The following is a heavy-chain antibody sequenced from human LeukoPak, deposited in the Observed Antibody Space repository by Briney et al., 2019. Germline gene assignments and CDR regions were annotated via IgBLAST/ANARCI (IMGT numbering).Heavy chain of an antibody. CDR3: ARAGARYYYDSSGYRLSFDY. CDR2: INHSGST. V-gene: IGHV4-34*01. CDR1: GGSFSGYY. Sequence: SETLSLTCAVYGGSFSGYYWSWIRQPPGKGLEWIGEINHSGSTNYNPSLKSRVTISVDTSKNQFSLKLSSVTAADTAVYYCARAGARYYYDSSGYRLSFDYWGQGTLVTVSS. J-gene: IGHJ4*02. D-gene: IGHD3-22*01.